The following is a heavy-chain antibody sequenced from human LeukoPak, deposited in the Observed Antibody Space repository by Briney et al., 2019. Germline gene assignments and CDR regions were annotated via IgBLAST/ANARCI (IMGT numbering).Heavy chain of an antibody. CDR1: GGSISNSSYY. J-gene: IGHJ4*02. D-gene: IGHD4-23*01. CDR3: ASRLRWSNGVIDY. CDR2: IYYSGST. V-gene: IGHV4-39*01. Sequence: SETLSLTCTVSGGSISNSSYYWGWIRQPPGKGLEWIGSIYYSGSTYYNPSLKSRVTISVDTSKNQFSLKLSSVTAADTAVYYCASRLRWSNGVIDYWGQGTLVTVSS.